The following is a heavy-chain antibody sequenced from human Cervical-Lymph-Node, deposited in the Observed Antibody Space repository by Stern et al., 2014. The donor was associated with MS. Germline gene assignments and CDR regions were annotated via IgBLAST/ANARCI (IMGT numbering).Heavy chain of an antibody. Sequence: QVQLVQSGAEVKKPGASVKVSCKASGYTFTSYGISWVRQAPRQGLEWMGWVSAYHGNTNYAQKLQGRVTMTTDTSTSTAYMELRSLRSDDTAVYYCARGPRGDYYDSSGPQDYWGQGTLVTVSS. J-gene: IGHJ4*02. CDR1: GYTFTSYG. CDR2: VSAYHGNT. V-gene: IGHV1-18*01. CDR3: ARGPRGDYYDSSGPQDY. D-gene: IGHD3-22*01.